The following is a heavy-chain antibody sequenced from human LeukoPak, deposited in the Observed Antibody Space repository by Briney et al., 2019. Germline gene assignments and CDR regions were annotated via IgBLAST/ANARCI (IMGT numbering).Heavy chain of an antibody. CDR3: ARGLWFGELPNAFDI. Sequence: SETLSLTCTVSGGSISSGGYYWSWIRQHPGKGLEWIGYIYYSGSTYYNPSLKSRVTISVDTSKNQFSLKLSSVTAAGTAVYYCARGLWFGELPNAFDIWGQGTMVTVSS. D-gene: IGHD3-10*01. J-gene: IGHJ3*02. CDR1: GGSISSGGYY. V-gene: IGHV4-31*03. CDR2: IYYSGST.